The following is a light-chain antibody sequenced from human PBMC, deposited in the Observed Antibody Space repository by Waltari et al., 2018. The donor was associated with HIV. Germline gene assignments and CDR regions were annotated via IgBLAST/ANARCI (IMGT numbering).Light chain of an antibody. Sequence: EILMTQSPATLSVSPGDRTTLSCRASQSVTSHLAWFQQKVGQAPRLLIYGDSTRATGIPARFSGSGSGTEFTLTISSLQSEDFAVYYCQQYTYWPLTFGGGTKVEIK. V-gene: IGKV3-15*01. J-gene: IGKJ4*01. CDR1: QSVTSH. CDR3: QQYTYWPLT. CDR2: GDS.